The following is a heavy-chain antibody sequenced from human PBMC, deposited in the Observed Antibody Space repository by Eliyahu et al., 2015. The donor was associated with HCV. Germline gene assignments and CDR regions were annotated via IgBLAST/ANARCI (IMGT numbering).Heavy chain of an antibody. CDR1: GDSIGXGGYY. Sequence: QVQLQESGPGLVKPSQTLSLTCNVSGDSIGXGGYYWXWIRQHPGKGLEWIGVTYYPGGAYYNPSLXSRVSISVDTSKNQFSLKVSSVTAADTAVYYCARGTTVTTHDYWGQGALVTVSS. CDR3: ARGTTVTTHDY. V-gene: IGHV4-31*03. J-gene: IGHJ4*02. CDR2: TYYPGGA. D-gene: IGHD4-17*01.